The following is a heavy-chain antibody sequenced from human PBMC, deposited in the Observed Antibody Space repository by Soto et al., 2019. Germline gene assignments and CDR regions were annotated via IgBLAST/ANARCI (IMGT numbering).Heavy chain of an antibody. CDR3: ARVQVTEKGCLDY. CDR1: GFTVSSNY. V-gene: IGHV3-66*01. J-gene: IGHJ4*02. D-gene: IGHD2-21*02. CDR2: IYSGGST. Sequence: EVQLVESGGGLVQPGGSLRLSCAASGFTVSSNYMSWVRQAPGKGLEWVSVIYSGGSTYYADSVKGRFTISRDNSKNTLYLQMNSLRAEDTAVYYCARVQVTEKGCLDYRGQGTLVTVSS.